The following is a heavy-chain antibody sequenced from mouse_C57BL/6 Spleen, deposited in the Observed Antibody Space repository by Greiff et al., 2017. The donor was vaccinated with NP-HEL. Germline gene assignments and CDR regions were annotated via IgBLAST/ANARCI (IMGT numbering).Heavy chain of an antibody. J-gene: IGHJ3*01. CDR1: GYAFTNYL. V-gene: IGHV1-54*01. Sequence: QVQLQQSGAELVRPGTSVKVSCKASGYAFTNYLIEWVKQRPGQGLEWIGVINPGSGGTNYNEKFKGKATLTADKSSSTAYMQLSSLTSEDSAVYFCARRGGYDYVFYWGQGTLVTVSA. D-gene: IGHD2-4*01. CDR3: ARRGGYDYVFY. CDR2: INPGSGGT.